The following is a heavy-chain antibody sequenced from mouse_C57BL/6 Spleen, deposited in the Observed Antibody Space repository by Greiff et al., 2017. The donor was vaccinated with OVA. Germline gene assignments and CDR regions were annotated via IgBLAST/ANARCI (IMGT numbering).Heavy chain of an antibody. D-gene: IGHD2-1*01. CDR1: GFTFSSYT. V-gene: IGHV5-9*01. J-gene: IGHJ2*01. Sequence: EVKLVESGGGLVKPGGSLKLSCAASGFTFSSYTMSWVRQTPAKRLEWVATISGGGGNTYYTDSVKGRFTISRDNAKNTLYLQMSSLRSEDTALYYCARHDNYGSPFDYWGQGTTLTVSS. CDR2: ISGGGGNT. CDR3: ARHDNYGSPFDY.